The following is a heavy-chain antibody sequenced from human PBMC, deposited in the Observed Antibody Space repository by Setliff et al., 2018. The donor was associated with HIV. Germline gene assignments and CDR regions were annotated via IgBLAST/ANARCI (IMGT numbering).Heavy chain of an antibody. CDR2: IYYGGSA. J-gene: IGHJ3*02. D-gene: IGHD1-26*01. CDR1: GGSFSGYY. V-gene: IGHV4-34*01. CDR3: ARDRRIVGARHAFDI. Sequence: KPSETLSLTCAVYGGSFSGYYWGWIRQPPGKGLERIGNIYYGGSAYYNPSLKSRVTISVDTSKSQFSLKLSSVTAADTAVYYCARDRRIVGARHAFDIWGQGTMVTVSS.